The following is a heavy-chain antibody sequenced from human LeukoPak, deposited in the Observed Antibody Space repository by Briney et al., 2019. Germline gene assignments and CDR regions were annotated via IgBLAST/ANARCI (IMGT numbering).Heavy chain of an antibody. CDR3: AKYHDSSGYPTSDY. CDR1: GFNFSNYI. V-gene: IGHV3-23*01. Sequence: PGGSLRLSCVASGFNFSNYIMTWVRQAPGKGLEWVSTIKYSGDSGDSKYYADSVEGRFTISRDNSKNTLYLQMHNLRVEDTAVYFCAKYHDSSGYPTSDYWGQGTLVTVSS. J-gene: IGHJ4*02. CDR2: IKYSGDSGDSK. D-gene: IGHD3-22*01.